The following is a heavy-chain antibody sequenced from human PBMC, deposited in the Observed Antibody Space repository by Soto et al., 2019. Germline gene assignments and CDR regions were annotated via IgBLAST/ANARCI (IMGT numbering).Heavy chain of an antibody. CDR2: VYYTGAT. D-gene: IGHD4-17*01. J-gene: IGHJ6*02. V-gene: IGHV4-59*08. CDR3: VRQGIDYLHGLVDV. Sequence: QVQLQQSGPRLVKPSETLSLTCTVSSGPDRSHNWGWIRQPPGRGLAWIGYVYYTGATAYNPSLRGRVTISADTSTNDISLTLNSVTAADTAVYYCVRQGIDYLHGLVDVWGQGTTVSVSS. CDR1: SGPDRSHN.